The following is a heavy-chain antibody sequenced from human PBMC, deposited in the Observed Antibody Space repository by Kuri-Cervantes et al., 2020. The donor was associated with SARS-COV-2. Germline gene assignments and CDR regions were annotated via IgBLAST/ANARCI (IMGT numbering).Heavy chain of an antibody. V-gene: IGHV1-18*01. J-gene: IGHJ5*02. Sequence: ASVKVSCKASGYTFTSYGISWVRQAPGQGLEWMGWISAYNGNTNYAQKFQGRVTITRDTSASTAYMELSSLRSEDTAVYYCARAYSSNLPREVAGFDPWGQGTLVTVSS. CDR2: ISAYNGNT. D-gene: IGHD6-13*01. CDR1: GYTFTSYG. CDR3: ARAYSSNLPREVAGFDP.